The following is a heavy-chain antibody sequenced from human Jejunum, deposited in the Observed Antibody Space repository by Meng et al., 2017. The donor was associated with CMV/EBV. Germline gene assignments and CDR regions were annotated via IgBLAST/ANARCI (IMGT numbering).Heavy chain of an antibody. D-gene: IGHD3-3*01. CDR1: GYSFTKYW. V-gene: IGHV5-51*01. J-gene: IGHJ4*02. Sequence: SGYSFTKYWVGWVRQKPGKGLEWMGIIYPGDSDTRYSQSFQGQVIISVDKSINTAYLQWNSLKASDTAMYYCARHGETVFGVIDNWGQGTRVTVSS. CDR3: ARHGETVFGVIDN. CDR2: IYPGDSDT.